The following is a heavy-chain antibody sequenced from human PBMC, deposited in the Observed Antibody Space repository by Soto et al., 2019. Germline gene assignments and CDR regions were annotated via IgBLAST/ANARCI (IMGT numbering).Heavy chain of an antibody. D-gene: IGHD3-22*01. V-gene: IGHV1-2*02. CDR3: ARGGYYDSGLYKGDLDV. J-gene: IGHJ3*01. CDR1: GYSLTGYY. Sequence: QAQLVQSGAEMKKSGASLKISCGASGYSLTGYYLHWLRQAPGQGLEWMGWLNPDSGEAIYALKFQGRVTMTRDTTSSTAYLEVWTLTSGDTAIYYCARGGYYDSGLYKGDLDVWGQGTFVTVSS. CDR2: LNPDSGEA.